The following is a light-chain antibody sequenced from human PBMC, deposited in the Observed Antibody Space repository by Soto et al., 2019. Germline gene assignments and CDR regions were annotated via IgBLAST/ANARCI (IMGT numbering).Light chain of an antibody. CDR2: DAS. Sequence: DIQMTQSPSTLPASVGDRVTITCRASQDINKNLIWYQQKPGKAPKLLIYDASDLETGVPSRFSGSGSGTGFTFTISSLQPEDFATYYCQQYESLPLTFGQGTRLEIK. V-gene: IGKV1-33*01. CDR1: QDINKN. CDR3: QQYESLPLT. J-gene: IGKJ5*01.